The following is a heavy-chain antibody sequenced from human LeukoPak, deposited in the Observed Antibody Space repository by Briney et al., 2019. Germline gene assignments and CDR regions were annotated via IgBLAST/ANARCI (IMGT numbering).Heavy chain of an antibody. D-gene: IGHD3-16*01. CDR1: GGSISSYY. Sequence: SETLSLTCTVSGGSISSYYWNWIRQPAGKGLEWIGRIYTSGSTNYNPSLKSRVTMSVDTSKNQFSLKLSSVTAVDTAVYYCASGGPYGSDWYFDLWGRGTLVTVSS. V-gene: IGHV4-4*07. J-gene: IGHJ2*01. CDR2: IYTSGST. CDR3: ASGGPYGSDWYFDL.